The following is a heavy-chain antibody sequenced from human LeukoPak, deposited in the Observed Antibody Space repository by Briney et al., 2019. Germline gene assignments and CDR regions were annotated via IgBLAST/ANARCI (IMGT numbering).Heavy chain of an antibody. D-gene: IGHD3-3*01. CDR2: ISSNGGST. CDR1: GFTFSSYA. Sequence: GGSLRLSCSASGFTFSSYAMHWVRQAPGKGLEYVSAISSNGGSTYYADSVKGRFTISRDNAKNSLYLQMNSLRAEDTAVYYCARDPDYDFWSGYTYFDYWGQGTLVTVSS. CDR3: ARDPDYDFWSGYTYFDY. J-gene: IGHJ4*02. V-gene: IGHV3-64*04.